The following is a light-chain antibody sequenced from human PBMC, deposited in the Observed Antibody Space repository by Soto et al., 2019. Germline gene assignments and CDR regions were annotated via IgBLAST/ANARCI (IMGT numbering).Light chain of an antibody. J-gene: IGLJ3*02. CDR2: DTT. Sequence: QAVVTQEPSLTVSTGGTVTLTCGSSTGAVTSGNYPYWFQKKPGQAPRTLIYDTTNKQSWTPARFSGSLLGGKAALTLAGAQTDDEADYYCLLSYSGTNWVFGGGTKLTV. CDR1: TGAVTSGNY. CDR3: LLSYSGTNWV. V-gene: IGLV7-46*01.